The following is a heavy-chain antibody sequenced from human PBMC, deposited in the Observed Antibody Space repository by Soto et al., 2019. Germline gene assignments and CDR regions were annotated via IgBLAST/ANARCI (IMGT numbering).Heavy chain of an antibody. CDR2: INTGNGNT. CDR1: GYSFTSYA. J-gene: IGHJ6*02. CDR3: ASLCGGSCYDSDV. V-gene: IGHV1-3*04. Sequence: VKVSCKASGYSFTSYAMHWVRQAPGQRLEWMGWINTGNGNTKYSQKFQGRVTITGDTFASTAYMELSSLRSEDTAVYYCASLCGGSCYDSDVWGQGTTVTVSS. D-gene: IGHD2-15*01.